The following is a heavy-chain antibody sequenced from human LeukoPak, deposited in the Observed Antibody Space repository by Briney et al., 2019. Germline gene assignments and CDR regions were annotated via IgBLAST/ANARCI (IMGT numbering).Heavy chain of an antibody. CDR3: ATVGSGWYPDYYDYGRDV. CDR2: FDPEDGET. J-gene: IGHJ6*02. V-gene: IGHV1-24*01. Sequence: ASVNVSCKVSGYTLTELSMHWVRQAPGKGLEWMGGFDPEDGETIYAQKFQGRVTITEDTSTDTAYMELSSMRSEDTAVYYCATVGSGWYPDYYDYGRDVWGRGTTVTVSS. D-gene: IGHD6-19*01. CDR1: GYTLTELS.